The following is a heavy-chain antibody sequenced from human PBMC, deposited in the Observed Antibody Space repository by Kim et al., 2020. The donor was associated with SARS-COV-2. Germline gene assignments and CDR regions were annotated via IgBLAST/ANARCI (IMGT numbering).Heavy chain of an antibody. CDR1: GYNFNTYW. CDR2: IYPGDSDT. D-gene: IGHD3-22*01. CDR3: ARCLLGPHNSAYSFDL. Sequence: GESLKISCKGSGYNFNTYWIGWVRQMSGRGLEWMGIIYPGDSDTRYSPSFHGQVTISADRSITTAYLQLNSLKASDSAMYYCARCLLGPHNSAYSFDLWGQGTLVSVSS. V-gene: IGHV5-51*01. J-gene: IGHJ4*02.